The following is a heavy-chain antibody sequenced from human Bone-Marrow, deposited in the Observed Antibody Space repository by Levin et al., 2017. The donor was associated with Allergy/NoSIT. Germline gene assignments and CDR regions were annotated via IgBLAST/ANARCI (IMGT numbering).Heavy chain of an antibody. Sequence: PGGSLRLSCGGSGVSFSRFWMMWVRQSPGRGLEWVANINGDGSETSYVGSVKGRFIVSRDNSKNLVSLQMDSLRVDDTAVYYCVRDPILWRITHKAFDIWGQGTMVTVSS. CDR2: INGDGSET. V-gene: IGHV3-7*01. D-gene: IGHD1-1*01. CDR1: GVSFSRFW. CDR3: VRDPILWRITHKAFDI. J-gene: IGHJ3*02.